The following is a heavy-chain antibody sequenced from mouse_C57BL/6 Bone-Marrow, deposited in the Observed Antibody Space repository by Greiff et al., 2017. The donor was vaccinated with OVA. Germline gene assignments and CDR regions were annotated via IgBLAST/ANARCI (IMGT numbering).Heavy chain of an antibody. Sequence: EVKLMESGGGLVKPGGSLKLSCAASGFTFSDYGMHWVRQAPEKGLEWVAYISSGSSTIYYADTVKGRFTISRDNAKNTLFLHMTSLRSEDTAMYYCARTDDVGYWGQGTTLTVSS. D-gene: IGHD2-12*01. CDR3: ARTDDVGY. CDR2: ISSGSSTI. J-gene: IGHJ2*01. V-gene: IGHV5-17*01. CDR1: GFTFSDYG.